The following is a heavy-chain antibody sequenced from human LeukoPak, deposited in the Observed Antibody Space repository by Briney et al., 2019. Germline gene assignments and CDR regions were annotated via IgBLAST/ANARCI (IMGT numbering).Heavy chain of an antibody. CDR2: IYYSGGT. J-gene: IGHJ4*02. CDR1: GGSVSSFSYH. V-gene: IGHV4-39*02. D-gene: IGHD4-11*01. Sequence: SETLSLTCTVSGGSVSSFSYHWGWIRQPPGKGLGWIATIYYSGGTYYNPSLKSRVTISVDTSKNHFSQKLSSVTAADTAVYYCASRYDYSNYIDYWGQGTLVTVSS. CDR3: ASRYDYSNYIDY.